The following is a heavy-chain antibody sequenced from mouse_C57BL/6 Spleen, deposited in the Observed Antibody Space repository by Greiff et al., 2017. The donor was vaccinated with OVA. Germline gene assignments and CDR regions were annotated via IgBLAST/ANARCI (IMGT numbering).Heavy chain of an antibody. CDR1: GYTFTSYW. Sequence: VQLQQPGAELVKPGASVKMSCKASGYTFTSYWITWVKQRPGQGLEWIGDIYPGSGSTNYNAKFKSKATLTVDTSSSTAYMQLSSLTSEDSAVYYCARAYDHTRPWFAYWGQGTLVTVSA. V-gene: IGHV1-55*01. J-gene: IGHJ3*01. D-gene: IGHD2-10*02. CDR2: IYPGSGST. CDR3: ARAYDHTRPWFAY.